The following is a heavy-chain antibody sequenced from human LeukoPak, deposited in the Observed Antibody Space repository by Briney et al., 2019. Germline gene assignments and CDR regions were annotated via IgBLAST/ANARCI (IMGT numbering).Heavy chain of an antibody. CDR3: ARVGTHAFDI. CDR1: GFIFTDYF. CDR2: ISGSGSTI. Sequence: PGGSLRLSCAASGFIFTDYFMSWIRQAPGKGLEWVAYISGSGSTIYYADSVKGRFTISRNNAKNSLYLQMNSLRAEDTAVYYCARVGTHAFDIWGQGTMVTVSS. D-gene: IGHD7-27*01. V-gene: IGHV3-11*04. J-gene: IGHJ3*02.